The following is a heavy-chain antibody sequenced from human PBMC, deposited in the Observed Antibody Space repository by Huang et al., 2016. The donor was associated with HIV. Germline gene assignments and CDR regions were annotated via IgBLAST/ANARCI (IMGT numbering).Heavy chain of an antibody. D-gene: IGHD6-13*01. J-gene: IGHJ4*02. CDR3: AKGGSAAAVLDF. Sequence: QVQLVESGGGVVQPGRSLRISCAASGFTFSRFGMHGVRLAPGKGLEGVAVISYDGKKKYYADSVKGRFSISRDNCKTTVYLQWNSLRVEDTAVYYCAKGGSAAAVLDFWGQGTLVTVSS. CDR2: ISYDGKKK. V-gene: IGHV3-30*18. CDR1: GFTFSRFG.